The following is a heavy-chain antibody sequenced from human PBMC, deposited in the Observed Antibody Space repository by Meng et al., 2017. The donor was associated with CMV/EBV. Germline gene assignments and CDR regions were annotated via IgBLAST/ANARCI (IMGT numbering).Heavy chain of an antibody. J-gene: IGHJ6*02. V-gene: IGHV3-30*02. CDR1: GFTFSSYG. CDR3: ANVAQSPGWELHHYYYGMDV. Sequence: GESLKISCAASGFTFSSYGMHWVRQVPGKGLEWVAFIRYDGSNKYYADSVKGRFTISRDNSKNTLYLQMNSLRAEDTAVYYCANVAQSPGWELHHYYYGMDVWGQGTTVTVSS. D-gene: IGHD1-26*01. CDR2: IRYDGSNK.